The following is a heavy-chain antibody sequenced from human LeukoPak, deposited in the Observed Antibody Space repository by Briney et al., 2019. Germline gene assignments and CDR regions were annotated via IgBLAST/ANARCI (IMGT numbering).Heavy chain of an antibody. CDR3: ARVSSGWRRGPIDY. J-gene: IGHJ4*02. CDR1: GYIFTGYY. V-gene: IGHV1-2*02. D-gene: IGHD6-19*01. CDR2: INPNSGGT. Sequence: ASVKVSCKASGYIFTGYYMHWVRQAPGQGLEWMGWINPNSGGTNYAQKFQGRVTMTRDTSISTAYMELSRLRSDDTAVYYCARVSSGWRRGPIDYWGQGTLVTVSS.